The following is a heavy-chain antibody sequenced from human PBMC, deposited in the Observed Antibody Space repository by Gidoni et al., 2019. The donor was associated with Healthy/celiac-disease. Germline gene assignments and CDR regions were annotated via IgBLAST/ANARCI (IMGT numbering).Heavy chain of an antibody. CDR1: GFTFSGSA. Sequence: EVQLVESGGGLVQPGGSRKLSCAASGFTFSGSAMHWVRQASGKGLEWVGRIRSKANSYATAYAASVKGRFTISRDDSKNTAYLQMNSLKTEDTAVYYCTSLLWFGGNAFDIWGQGTMVTVSS. CDR3: TSLLWFGGNAFDI. D-gene: IGHD3-10*01. CDR2: IRSKANSYAT. J-gene: IGHJ3*02. V-gene: IGHV3-73*02.